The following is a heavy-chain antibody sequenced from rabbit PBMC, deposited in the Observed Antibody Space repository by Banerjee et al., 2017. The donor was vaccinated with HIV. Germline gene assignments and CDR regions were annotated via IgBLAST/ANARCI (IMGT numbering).Heavy chain of an antibody. J-gene: IGHJ6*01. CDR3: ARALYAGYAGYGYAPFYYGMDL. Sequence: QEQLVESGGGLVKPGGTLTLTCKASGIDFSSYYYMCWVRQAPGKGLELIACIYTGGGSAWYASWVNGRFTISRSTSLNTVDLKMTSLTAADSATYFCARALYAGYAGYGYAPFYYGMDLWGQGTLVTVS. CDR1: GIDFSSYYY. CDR2: IYTGGGSA. D-gene: IGHD6-1*01. V-gene: IGHV1S43*01.